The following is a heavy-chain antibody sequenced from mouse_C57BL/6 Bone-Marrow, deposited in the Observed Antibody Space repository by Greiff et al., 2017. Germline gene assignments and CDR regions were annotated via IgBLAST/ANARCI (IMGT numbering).Heavy chain of an antibody. J-gene: IGHJ2*01. CDR2: INPNNGGT. CDR3: ARSTMARVLDY. D-gene: IGHD2-1*01. V-gene: IGHV1-22*01. CDR1: GYTFTDYN. Sequence: VQLQQSGPELVKPGASVKMSCKASGYTFTDYNMHWVKQSHGKSLVWIGYINPNNGGTSYNQKFKGKATLTVNKSSSTAYMELRSLTSEDSAVYYCARSTMARVLDYWGQGTTLTVSS.